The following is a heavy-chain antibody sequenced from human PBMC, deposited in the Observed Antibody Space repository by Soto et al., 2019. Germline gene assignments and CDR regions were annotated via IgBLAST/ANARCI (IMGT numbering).Heavy chain of an antibody. J-gene: IGHJ4*02. Sequence: SGPTLVNPTQTLTLTCTFSGFSLTTSGVSVGWIRQPPGKALEWVAFIYWNDDKRYSPSLKSRLTITKDNSKKQVALTMTNMDPVDTATYYCAYRVGPRGSFDYWGPRSLVTVAS. CDR1: GFSLTTSGVS. CDR3: AYRVGPRGSFDY. CDR2: IYWNDDK. V-gene: IGHV2-5*01.